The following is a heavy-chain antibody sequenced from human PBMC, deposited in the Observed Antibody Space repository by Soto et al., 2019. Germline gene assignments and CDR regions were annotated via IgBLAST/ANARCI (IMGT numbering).Heavy chain of an antibody. Sequence: QVQLVQSGAEVKKPGASVKVSCKTSGYTFTTHGISWVRQAPGQGLAWMGWISTYSGDANYAHNLQGRVTMTTETYTSTAYMELRSLTSDDTAIYYCVRGGLTMVRGRNYGMDVWGPGTTVTVSS. D-gene: IGHD3-10*01. CDR2: ISTYSGDA. V-gene: IGHV1-18*01. CDR3: VRGGLTMVRGRNYGMDV. CDR1: GYTFTTHG. J-gene: IGHJ6*02.